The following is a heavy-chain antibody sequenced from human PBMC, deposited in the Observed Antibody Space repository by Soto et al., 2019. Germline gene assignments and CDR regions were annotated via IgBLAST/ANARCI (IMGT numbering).Heavy chain of an antibody. CDR3: AKGGPLLVEGGGY. CDR1: GFTFDDYA. J-gene: IGHJ4*02. Sequence: EVQLVESGGGLVQPGRSLRLSCAASGFTFDDYAMHWVRQAPGKGLEWVSGISWNSGSIGYADSVKGRFTISRDNAKNSLYLQMNSLRAEDTALYYCAKGGPLLVEGGGYWGQGTLVTVSS. D-gene: IGHD2-15*01. CDR2: ISWNSGSI. V-gene: IGHV3-9*01.